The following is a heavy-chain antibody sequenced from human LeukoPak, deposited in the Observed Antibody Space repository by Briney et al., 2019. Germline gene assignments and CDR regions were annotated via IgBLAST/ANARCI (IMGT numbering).Heavy chain of an antibody. J-gene: IGHJ4*02. V-gene: IGHV3-53*01. Sequence: GGSLRLSCAASGFTVSGNHMTWVRQAPGKGLEWVSVIYSGGKTYYADSVKGRLTISRDNSKNTLYLRMNTLRAEDTAVYYCARLTGSYYFDYWGQGTLVTVSS. CDR3: ARLTGSYYFDY. CDR2: IYSGGKT. D-gene: IGHD3-9*01. CDR1: GFTVSGNH.